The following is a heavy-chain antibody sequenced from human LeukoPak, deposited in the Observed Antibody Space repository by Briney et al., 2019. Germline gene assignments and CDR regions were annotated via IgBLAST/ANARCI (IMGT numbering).Heavy chain of an antibody. CDR2: IYYSGST. CDR3: ARRASYYSAHDY. CDR1: GGPISISNTY. Sequence: SETLSLTCTVSGGPISISNTYWGWIRQPPGKGLEWIGTIYYSGSTYYNPSLKSRVTISVDTSKNHFSLKLSSVTAADAAVYYCARRASYYSAHDYWGQGSLVTVSS. J-gene: IGHJ4*02. D-gene: IGHD3-22*01. V-gene: IGHV4-39*01.